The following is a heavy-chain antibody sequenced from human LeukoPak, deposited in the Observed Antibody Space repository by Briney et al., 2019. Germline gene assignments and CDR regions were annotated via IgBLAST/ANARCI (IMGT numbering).Heavy chain of an antibody. D-gene: IGHD3-10*01. Sequence: SVTVSCQASGCTFSSYAIRWVRQAPGQGLKWMGGIIPIFGTANYAQKFQGRVTITADESTSTAYMELSSLRSEDTAVYYCARGSGSYYNYYFDYWGQGTLVTVSS. CDR2: IIPIFGTA. V-gene: IGHV1-69*01. CDR3: ARGSGSYYNYYFDY. J-gene: IGHJ4*02. CDR1: GCTFSSYA.